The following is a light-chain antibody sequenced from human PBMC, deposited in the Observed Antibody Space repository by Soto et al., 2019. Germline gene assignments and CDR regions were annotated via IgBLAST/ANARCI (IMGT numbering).Light chain of an antibody. Sequence: DVQMTQSPSSLSASVGDRVTITCRASQSISSYLSWYQQKPGKAPKLLIYAASSLQSGVPSRFSGSGSGTDFTLIISSLQPEDFATYYCQQSSITPWTF. CDR2: AAS. J-gene: IGKJ1*01. CDR3: QQSSITPWT. V-gene: IGKV1-39*01. CDR1: QSISSY.